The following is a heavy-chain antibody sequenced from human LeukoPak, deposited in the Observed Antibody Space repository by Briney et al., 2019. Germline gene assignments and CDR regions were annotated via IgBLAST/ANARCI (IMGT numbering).Heavy chain of an antibody. D-gene: IGHD2-2*01. CDR1: GYTLTELS. Sequence: VASVKVSCKVSGYTLTELSMHWVRQAPGKGLEWMGGFDPEDGETIYAQKFQGRVTMTEDTSTDTAYMELSSLRSEDTAVYYCAVGYCSSTSCYVWSHYYFDYWGQGTLVTVSS. V-gene: IGHV1-24*01. J-gene: IGHJ4*02. CDR2: FDPEDGET. CDR3: AVGYCSSTSCYVWSHYYFDY.